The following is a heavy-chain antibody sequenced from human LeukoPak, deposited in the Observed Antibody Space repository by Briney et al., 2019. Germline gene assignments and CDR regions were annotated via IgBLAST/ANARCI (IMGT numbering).Heavy chain of an antibody. V-gene: IGHV1-69*01. CDR3: AGYSLGYCSSTSCYTDAFDI. D-gene: IGHD2-2*02. CDR2: IIPIFGTA. J-gene: IGHJ4*02. Sequence: SVKVSCKASGGTFSSYAISWVRQAPGQGLEWMGGIIPIFGTANYAQKFQGRVTITADESTSTAYMELSSLRSEDTAVYYCAGYSLGYCSSTSCYTDAFDIWGQGTLVTVSS. CDR1: GGTFSSYA.